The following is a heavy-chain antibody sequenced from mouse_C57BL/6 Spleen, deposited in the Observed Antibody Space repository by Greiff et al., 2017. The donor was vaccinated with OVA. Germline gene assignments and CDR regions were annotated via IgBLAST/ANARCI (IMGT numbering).Heavy chain of an antibody. CDR2: INPSSGYT. Sequence: QVQLKQSGAELARPGASVKMSCKASGYTFTSYTMHWVKQRPGQGLEWIGYINPSSGYTKYNQKFKDKATLTADKSSSTAYMQLSSLTSEDSAVYYCANRWLRREGAMDYWGQGTSVTVSS. CDR3: ANRWLRREGAMDY. J-gene: IGHJ4*01. CDR1: GYTFTSYT. D-gene: IGHD2-2*01. V-gene: IGHV1-4*01.